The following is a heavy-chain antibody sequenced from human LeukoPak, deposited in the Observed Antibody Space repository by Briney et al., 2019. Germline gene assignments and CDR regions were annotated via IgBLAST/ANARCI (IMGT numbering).Heavy chain of an antibody. Sequence: PGGSLRLSCAASGFTFDDYAMHWVRQAPGKGLEWVSGISWNSGSIGYADSVKGRFTISRDNAKNSLYLQMNSLRAEDTALYYCAKDKYSSGWSDAFDIWGQGTMVTVSS. CDR3: AKDKYSSGWSDAFDI. CDR1: GFTFDDYA. CDR2: ISWNSGSI. J-gene: IGHJ3*02. V-gene: IGHV3-9*01. D-gene: IGHD6-19*01.